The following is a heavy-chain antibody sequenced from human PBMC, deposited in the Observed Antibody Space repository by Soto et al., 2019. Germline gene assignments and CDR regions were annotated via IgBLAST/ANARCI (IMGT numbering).Heavy chain of an antibody. CDR1: GYDFNTNW. D-gene: IGHD3-22*01. J-gene: IGHJ4*02. Sequence: GESLKISCRGSGYDFNTNWFGWACQLPGRGLEWVGIMYPGDSDTRLHPSLQGHVTLSADVTVSTAFLQWRTLKTSDSGMYFCARLPRDCNKTSCYYADHWGQGTSVTVSS. V-gene: IGHV5-51*01. CDR3: ARLPRDCNKTSCYYADH. CDR2: MYPGDSDT.